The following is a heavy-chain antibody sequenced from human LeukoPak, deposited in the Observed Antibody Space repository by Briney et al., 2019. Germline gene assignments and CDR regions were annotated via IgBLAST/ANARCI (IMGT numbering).Heavy chain of an antibody. CDR1: GYTFTGYY. J-gene: IGHJ4*02. D-gene: IGHD6-6*01. CDR3: ARDGLAARRFDY. CDR2: INPSGGST. V-gene: IGHV1-46*01. Sequence: ASVKVSCKASGYTFTGYYMHWVRQAPGQGLEWMGIINPSGGSTSYAQKFQGRVTMTRDMSTSTVYMELSSPRSEDTAVYYCARDGLAARRFDYWGQGTLVTVSS.